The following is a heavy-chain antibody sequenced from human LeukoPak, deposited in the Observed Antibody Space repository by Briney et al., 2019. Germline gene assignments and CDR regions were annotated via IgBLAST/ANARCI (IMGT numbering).Heavy chain of an antibody. CDR2: IYYSGST. Sequence: SETLSLTCTVSGGSISSSSYYWGWIRQPPGKGLEWLGSIYYSGSTYYNPSLKSRVTISVDTSKNQFSLKLSSVTAADTAVYYCARDIATNDFWSGYPYYYYYMDGWGKGTTVTVSS. V-gene: IGHV4-39*07. D-gene: IGHD3-3*01. CDR3: ARDIATNDFWSGYPYYYYYMDG. CDR1: GGSISSSSYY. J-gene: IGHJ6*03.